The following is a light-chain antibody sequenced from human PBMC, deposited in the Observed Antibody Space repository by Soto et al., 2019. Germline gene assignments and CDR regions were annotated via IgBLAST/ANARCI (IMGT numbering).Light chain of an antibody. CDR3: ISYTGNSLYV. J-gene: IGLJ1*01. Sequence: QSVLTQPASVSGSPGQSITISCTGTSSDVGRYNYVSWYQQHPGKAPKVIIYEVSDRPSGVSNRFSGSKSGNTASLTISGLQAEDEADYYCISYTGNSLYVFGSGTKLTVL. CDR2: EVS. V-gene: IGLV2-14*01. CDR1: SSDVGRYNY.